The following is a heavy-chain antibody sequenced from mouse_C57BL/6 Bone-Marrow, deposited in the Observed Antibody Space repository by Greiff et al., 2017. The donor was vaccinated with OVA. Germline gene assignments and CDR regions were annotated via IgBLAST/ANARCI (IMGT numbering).Heavy chain of an antibody. CDR2: IYPRDGST. V-gene: IGHV1-78*01. CDR1: GYTFTDHT. J-gene: IGHJ1*03. D-gene: IGHD1-1*01. Sequence: VKLVESDAELVKPGASVKISCKVSGYTFTDHTIHWMKQRPEQGLEWIGYIYPRDGSTKYNEKFKGKATLTADKSSSTAYMQLNSLTSEDSAVYFCARHYYGSSYAYWYFDVWGTGTTVTVSS. CDR3: ARHYYGSSYAYWYFDV.